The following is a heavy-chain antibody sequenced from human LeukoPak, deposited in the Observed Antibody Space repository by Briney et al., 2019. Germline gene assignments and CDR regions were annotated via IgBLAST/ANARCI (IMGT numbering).Heavy chain of an antibody. V-gene: IGHV3-7*01. CDR3: ARIGTGQGLEADY. CDR1: GFTFSRYW. D-gene: IGHD1-14*01. J-gene: IGHJ4*02. CDR2: IKQDGSEK. Sequence: RGALRVSCAASGFTFSRYWMSWVRQAPGKGLEWVANIKQDGSEKYYVDSVKGRFTISRDNAKNSLYLQINSLRAEDTAVYYCARIGTGQGLEADYWGQGTLVTVSS.